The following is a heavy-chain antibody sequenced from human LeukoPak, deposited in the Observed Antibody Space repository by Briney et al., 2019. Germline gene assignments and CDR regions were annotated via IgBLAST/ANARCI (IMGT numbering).Heavy chain of an antibody. J-gene: IGHJ4*02. CDR1: GFTFSSYS. V-gene: IGHV3-21*01. CDR2: ISSSSSYI. Sequence: GGSLRLSCAASGFTFSSYSMNWVRQAPGKGLEWVSSISSSSSYIYYADSVKGRFTISRDNAKNSLYLQMNSLRAEDTAVCYCARDGGVGAKFDYWGQGTLVTVSS. CDR3: ARDGGVGAKFDY. D-gene: IGHD1-26*01.